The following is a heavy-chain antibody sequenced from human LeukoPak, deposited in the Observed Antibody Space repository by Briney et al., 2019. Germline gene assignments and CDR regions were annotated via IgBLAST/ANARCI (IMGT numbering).Heavy chain of an antibody. J-gene: IGHJ4*02. CDR2: IYYSGST. D-gene: IGHD6-13*01. CDR3: ARGVVAVAGRTFDF. V-gene: IGHV4-39*07. Sequence: PSETLSLTCTVSGGSISSYYWGWIRQPPGKGLEWIGSIYYSGSTYYNPSLKSRVTISVDTSKKQFSLKLSSLTAADTAVYYCARGVVAVAGRTFDFWGQGTLVTVSS. CDR1: GGSISSYY.